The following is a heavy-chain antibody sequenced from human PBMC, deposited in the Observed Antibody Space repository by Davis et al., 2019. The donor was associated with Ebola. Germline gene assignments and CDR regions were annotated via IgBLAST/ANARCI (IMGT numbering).Heavy chain of an antibody. V-gene: IGHV7-4-1*02. CDR3: ASLPDI. Sequence: ASVKVSCKASGYSFTTYGMHWVRQAPGQGLEWMGWINTNTWNPTYAEGFTGRFVFSLDTSVSTAYLQINSLKTEDTAVYYCASLPDIWGQGTMVTVSS. CDR1: GYSFTTYG. CDR2: INTNTWNP. J-gene: IGHJ3*02.